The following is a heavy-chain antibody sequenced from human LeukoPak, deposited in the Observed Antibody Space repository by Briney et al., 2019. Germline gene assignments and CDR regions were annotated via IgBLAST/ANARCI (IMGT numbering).Heavy chain of an antibody. J-gene: IGHJ4*02. D-gene: IGHD3-3*01. CDR3: AKGPYYDFWSGYYIDC. CDR2: ISGSGGST. Sequence: GGSLRLSCAASGFTFSSYAMSWVRQAPGKGLEWVSAISGSGGSTYYADSVTGRFTISRDNSKNTLYLKLNSLRAEDTAVYYCAKGPYYDFWSGYYIDCWGQGTLVTVSS. CDR1: GFTFSSYA. V-gene: IGHV3-23*01.